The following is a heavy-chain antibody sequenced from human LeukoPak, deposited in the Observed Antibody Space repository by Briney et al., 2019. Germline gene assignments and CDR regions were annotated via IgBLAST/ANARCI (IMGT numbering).Heavy chain of an antibody. J-gene: IGHJ3*02. CDR3: SSSFLPGGAFDI. Sequence: ASVKVSCKASGYTFTSYGTSWVRQAPGQGLEWMGWISAYNGNTNYAQKLQGRVTMTTDTSTSTAYMELRSLRSDDTAVYYCSSSFLPGGAFDIWGQGTMVTVSS. V-gene: IGHV1-18*01. CDR2: ISAYNGNT. CDR1: GYTFTSYG. D-gene: IGHD1-14*01.